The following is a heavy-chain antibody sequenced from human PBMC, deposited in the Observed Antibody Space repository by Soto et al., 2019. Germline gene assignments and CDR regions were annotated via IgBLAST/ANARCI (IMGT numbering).Heavy chain of an antibody. CDR1: GFSFNFYA. Sequence: ESVGGVVQPGRSLRISCAATGFSFNFYAMYWVRQAPGKGLEWVAMISNDGSSENYADSVRGRFIISRDNSKKTLFLQRNSPRQEDTSIYYCVRDSGANLGTVWYFDLWGRCTLVTVSS. V-gene: IGHV3-30-3*01. CDR3: VRDSGANLGTVWYFDL. CDR2: ISNDGSSE. J-gene: IGHJ2*01. D-gene: IGHD1-26*01.